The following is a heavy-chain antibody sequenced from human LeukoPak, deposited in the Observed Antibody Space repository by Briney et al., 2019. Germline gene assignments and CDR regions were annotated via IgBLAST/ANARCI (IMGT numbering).Heavy chain of an antibody. CDR1: GFTFSSYA. D-gene: IGHD3-22*01. CDR2: ISGSGGST. J-gene: IGHJ3*02. V-gene: IGHV3-23*01. CDR3: AKVLAITMIVVRDAFDI. Sequence: GGSLRLSCAASGFTFSSYAMSWVRQAPGKGLEWVSAISGSGGSTYYADSVKGRFTISRDNSKNTLYLQMNSLRAEDTAVYYCAKVLAITMIVVRDAFDIWGQGTMVTVSS.